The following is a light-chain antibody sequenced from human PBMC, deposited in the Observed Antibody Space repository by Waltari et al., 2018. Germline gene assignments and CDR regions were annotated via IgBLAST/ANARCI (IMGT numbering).Light chain of an antibody. CDR1: QSVIIY. CDR2: GAS. J-gene: IGKJ2*03. CDR3: QKYSNSPYS. V-gene: IGKV3-20*01. Sequence: VILTQSPATLSLSPGERATLSCRASQSVIIYLAWYQQRHGQAPRLLIYGASSRATGIPDRFSGSGSGTEFTLTISSLEPEDFAVYYCQKYSNSPYSFGQGTKVEIK.